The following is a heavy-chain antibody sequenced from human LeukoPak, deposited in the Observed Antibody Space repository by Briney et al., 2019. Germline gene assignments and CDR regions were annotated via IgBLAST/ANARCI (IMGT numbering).Heavy chain of an antibody. V-gene: IGHV3-23*01. Sequence: GVSLRLSCAVCIIFLRHYDVRGVRRARGGGVEGGTDIGGSGDYTHCADSVKCRFTISRDNPKNTLYLQMNRLRAEDTAVYFCAKRGVVIRVILVGFHKEAYYFDSWGQGALVTVSS. D-gene: IGHD3-22*01. CDR1: IIFLRHYD. CDR2: IGGSGDYT. J-gene: IGHJ4*02. CDR3: AKRGVVIRVILVGFHKEAYYFDS.